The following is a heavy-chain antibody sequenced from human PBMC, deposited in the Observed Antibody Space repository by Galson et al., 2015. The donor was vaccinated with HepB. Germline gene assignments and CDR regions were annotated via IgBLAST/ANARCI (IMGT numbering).Heavy chain of an antibody. CDR3: ARDREVRGVINYFYGMDV. J-gene: IGHJ6*02. D-gene: IGHD3-10*01. V-gene: IGHV3-21*01. CDR2: ISRSSSYI. CDR1: GLSFSPYS. Sequence: SLRLSCASSGLSFSPYSMTRVRQAPGKGLECVSSISRSSSYIYYAASVKGRFTISRDNAKNSLYLQMNSLRAEDTAVYYCARDREVRGVINYFYGMDVWGQGTTVTVS.